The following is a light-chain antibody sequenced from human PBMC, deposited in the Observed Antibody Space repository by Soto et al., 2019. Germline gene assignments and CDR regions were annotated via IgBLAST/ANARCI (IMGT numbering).Light chain of an antibody. V-gene: IGKV4-1*01. CDR1: QSVLYSSNNKNY. CDR2: WAS. Sequence: DIVMTQSPDSLAVSLGERATINCKSSQSVLYSSNNKNYLAWYQQIPGQPPKLLIYWASTRESGVPDRFSGSGSGTDFNITITRLQAEDVALYYCQQYESTPPTFGQGTKLEIK. CDR3: QQYESTPPT. J-gene: IGKJ2*01.